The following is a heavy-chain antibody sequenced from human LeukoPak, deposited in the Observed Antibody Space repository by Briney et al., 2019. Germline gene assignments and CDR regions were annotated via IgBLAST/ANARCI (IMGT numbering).Heavy chain of an antibody. CDR2: ISSSGSTI. CDR1: GFTFSDYY. CDR3: ARVKGVPNWFDP. V-gene: IGHV3-11*01. J-gene: IGHJ5*02. Sequence: NPGGSLRLSCAASGFTFSDYYMSWIRQAPGKGLEWVSYISSSGSTIYYADSVKGLFTISRDNAKNSLYLQMNSLRAEDTAVYYCARVKGVPNWFDPWGQGTLVTVSS.